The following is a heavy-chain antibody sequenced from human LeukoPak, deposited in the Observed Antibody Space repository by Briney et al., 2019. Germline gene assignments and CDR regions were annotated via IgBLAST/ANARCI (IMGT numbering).Heavy chain of an antibody. J-gene: IGHJ4*02. CDR1: GGSISSYY. D-gene: IGHD5-12*01. Sequence: PSETLSLTCTVSGGSISSYYWSWIRQPPGKGLEWIGYIYYSGSTNYNPALKSRITVSVDTSKNQFSLKVSSVAAADTAVYYCARDYSAYDSFDYWGQGTLLTVSS. CDR2: IYYSGST. CDR3: ARDYSAYDSFDY. V-gene: IGHV4-59*12.